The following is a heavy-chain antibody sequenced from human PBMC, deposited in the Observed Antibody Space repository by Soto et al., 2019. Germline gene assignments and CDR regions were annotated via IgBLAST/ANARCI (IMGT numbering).Heavy chain of an antibody. CDR2: ISSSSSYI. D-gene: IGHD2-2*01. CDR1: GFTFSSYS. Sequence: GGSLRLSCAASGFTFSSYSMNWVRQAPGKGLEWVSSISSSSSYIYYADSVKGRFTISRDNAKNSLYLQMNSLRAEDTAVYHCARDRCSSTSCHHDYWGQGTLVTVSS. J-gene: IGHJ4*02. CDR3: ARDRCSSTSCHHDY. V-gene: IGHV3-21*01.